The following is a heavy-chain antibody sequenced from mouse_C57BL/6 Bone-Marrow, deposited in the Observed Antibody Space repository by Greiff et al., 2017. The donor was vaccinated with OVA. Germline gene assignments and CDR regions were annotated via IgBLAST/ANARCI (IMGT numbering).Heavy chain of an antibody. J-gene: IGHJ1*03. CDR2: INPSTGGT. CDR1: GYSFTGYY. D-gene: IGHD1-1*01. Sequence: EVQRVESGPELVKPGASVKISCKASGYSFTGYYMNWVKQSPEKSLEWIGEINPSTGGTTYNQKFKAKATLTVDKSSSTAYMQLKSLTSEDSAVYYCARASYCYGSSYWYFDVWGTGTTVTVSS. CDR3: ARASYCYGSSYWYFDV. V-gene: IGHV1-42*01.